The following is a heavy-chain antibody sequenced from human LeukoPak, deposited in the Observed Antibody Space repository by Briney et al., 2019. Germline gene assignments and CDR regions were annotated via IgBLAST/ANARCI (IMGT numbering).Heavy chain of an antibody. J-gene: IGHJ4*02. CDR1: GGSITSGSYY. CDR2: IYSSGST. V-gene: IGHV4-61*02. D-gene: IGHD3-16*01. Sequence: SETLSLTRIVSGGSITSGSYYWNWIRQPAGKGLEWIGRIYSSGSTNYNPSLKSRVTISVDTSKNQFSLNLNSVTAADTAVYSCARGRLGDYFDYWGQGILVTVSS. CDR3: ARGRLGDYFDY.